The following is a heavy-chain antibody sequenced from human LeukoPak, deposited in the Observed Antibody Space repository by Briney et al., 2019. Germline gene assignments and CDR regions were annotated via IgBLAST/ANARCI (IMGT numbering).Heavy chain of an antibody. D-gene: IGHD4-23*01. Sequence: GGSLRLSCAASGFTFGDYYVSWIRQAPGKGLECFSYISGDSDTIYHADSVKGRFTISRDNAKNSLYLQMNSLRAEDTAVYYCARDGGNSYFDYWGQGTLVTVSS. CDR1: GFTFGDYY. CDR2: ISGDSDTI. CDR3: ARDGGNSYFDY. V-gene: IGHV3-11*01. J-gene: IGHJ4*02.